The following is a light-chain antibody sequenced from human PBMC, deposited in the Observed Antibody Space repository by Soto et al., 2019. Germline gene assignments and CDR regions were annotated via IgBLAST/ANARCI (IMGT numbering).Light chain of an antibody. CDR1: QSISGA. J-gene: IGKJ1*01. V-gene: IGKV3-15*01. CDR2: GAS. CDR3: QQYNNWPWT. Sequence: ILMTQSPSTLSVSPGGRATLSCRASQSISGALAWYQQKPGQAPRLLIYGASTRATSFPARFSGSGSGTDFTLTISSLQSEDFELYYCQQYNNWPWTFGQGTKVDIK.